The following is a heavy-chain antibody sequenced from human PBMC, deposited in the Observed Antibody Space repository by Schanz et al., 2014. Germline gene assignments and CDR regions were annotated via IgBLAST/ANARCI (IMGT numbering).Heavy chain of an antibody. CDR3: ARRDNYLSAFDI. V-gene: IGHV4-39*01. D-gene: IGHD4-4*01. CDR2: IYYTGTT. J-gene: IGHJ3*02. CDR1: GASISGSSDY. Sequence: QLQLQESGPGLVKPSETLSLTCTVSGASISGSSDYWGWIRQSPGKGLEWIGNIYYTGTTYYNPSHKGEVSISVDTSKTQISLKLPSVTAADTAVFYCARRDNYLSAFDIWGQGTMVTVSS.